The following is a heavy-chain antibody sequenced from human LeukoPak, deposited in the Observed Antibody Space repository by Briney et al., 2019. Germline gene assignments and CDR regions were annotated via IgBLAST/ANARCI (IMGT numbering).Heavy chain of an antibody. CDR2: IYYSGST. Sequence: SETLSLTCTVSGVSISSYYWSWIRQPPEKGLEWIGYIYYSGSTNYNPSLKSRVTISVDTSKNQFSLKLRSVTAADTAVYYCARDRYYYDSSGTRWFDPWGQGTLVTVSS. V-gene: IGHV4-59*01. CDR3: ARDRYYYDSSGTRWFDP. CDR1: GVSISSYY. D-gene: IGHD3-22*01. J-gene: IGHJ5*02.